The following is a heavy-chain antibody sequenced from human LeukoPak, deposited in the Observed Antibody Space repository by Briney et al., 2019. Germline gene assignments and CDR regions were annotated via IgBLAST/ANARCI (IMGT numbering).Heavy chain of an antibody. CDR3: ARGPQWRGDYYYIDV. Sequence: GASVKVSCKASGCTFTNFDINWVRQATGQGLEWMGWMNPNSGNTGYAQKFQGRVTMTMNTSITTAYMELSSLISEDTAVYYCARGPQWRGDYYYIDVWGRGTTVTVSS. J-gene: IGHJ6*03. V-gene: IGHV1-8*01. CDR2: MNPNSGNT. CDR1: GCTFTNFD. D-gene: IGHD6-19*01.